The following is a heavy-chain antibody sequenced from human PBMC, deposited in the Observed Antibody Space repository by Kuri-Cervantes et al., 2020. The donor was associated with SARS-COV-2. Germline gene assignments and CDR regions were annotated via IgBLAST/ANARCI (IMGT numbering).Heavy chain of an antibody. CDR2: INPNSGGT. CDR3: ARTASTVTTNPYRYYFDY. Sequence: ASVKVSCKASGYTFTGYYMHWVRQAPGQGLEWMGWINPNSGGTNYAQKFQGRVTMTRDTSIGTAYMELSRLRSDDTAVYYCARTASTVTTNPYRYYFDYWGQGTLVTVSS. V-gene: IGHV1-2*02. CDR1: GYTFTGYY. J-gene: IGHJ4*02. D-gene: IGHD4-11*01.